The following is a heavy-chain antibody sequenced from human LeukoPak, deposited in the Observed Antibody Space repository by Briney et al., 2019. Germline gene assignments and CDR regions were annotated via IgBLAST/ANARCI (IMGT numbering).Heavy chain of an antibody. CDR2: ISAYNGNT. J-gene: IGHJ3*02. Sequence: ASVKVSCKASGYTFTSYGISWVRQAPGQGLEWRGWISAYNGNTNYAQKLHGRVTMTTDTSTSTAYMELRSLRSDDTAVYYCARESGSSWYRDAFDIWGQGTMVTVSS. D-gene: IGHD6-13*01. V-gene: IGHV1-18*04. CDR3: ARESGSSWYRDAFDI. CDR1: GYTFTSYG.